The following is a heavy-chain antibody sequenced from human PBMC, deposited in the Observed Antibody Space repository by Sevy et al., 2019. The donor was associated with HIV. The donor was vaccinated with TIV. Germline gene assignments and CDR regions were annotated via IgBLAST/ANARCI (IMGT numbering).Heavy chain of an antibody. CDR1: GFTFSSYW. CDR2: IKRDGSEK. D-gene: IGHD3-22*01. J-gene: IGHJ4*02. CDR3: ARDEISYYYDSSGMGFDY. V-gene: IGHV3-7*03. Sequence: GGSLRLSCAASGFTFSSYWMSWVRQAPGKGLEWVVNIKRDGSEKYYMDSVKGRFTISRDNAKNSLYLQMNSLRAEDTAVYDCARDEISYYYDSSGMGFDYWGQGTLVTVSS.